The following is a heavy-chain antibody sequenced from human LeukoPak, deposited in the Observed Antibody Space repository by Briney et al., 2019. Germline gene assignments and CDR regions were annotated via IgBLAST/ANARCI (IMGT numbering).Heavy chain of an antibody. CDR3: ARDASRGWYDY. CDR2: IYYSGST. CDR1: GGYISSYY. V-gene: IGHV4-59*01. J-gene: IGHJ4*02. Sequence: SETLSLTCTVSGGYISSYYWSWIRQPPGKGLEWIGYIYYSGSTNYNPSLKSRVTISVDTSKNQFSLKLSSVTAADTAVYYCARDASRGWYDYWGQGTLVAVSS. D-gene: IGHD6-19*01.